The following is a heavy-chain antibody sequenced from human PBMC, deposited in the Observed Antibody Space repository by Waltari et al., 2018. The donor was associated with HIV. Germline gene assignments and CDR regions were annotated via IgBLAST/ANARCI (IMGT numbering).Heavy chain of an antibody. CDR1: GFTFSSYW. CDR2: INSEGSST. D-gene: IGHD3-16*01. CDR3: ASRYNYVWGRPPPFDY. Sequence: EVQLVESGGGLVQPGGSLRLSCAASGFTFSSYWMHWVRQAPGKGLVWLSRINSEGSSTNCADSAKGQLPISSASAKNTLYLPINGLGDWDTALYYCASRYNYVWGRPPPFDYWGQGTLVTVSS. J-gene: IGHJ4*02. V-gene: IGHV3-74*01.